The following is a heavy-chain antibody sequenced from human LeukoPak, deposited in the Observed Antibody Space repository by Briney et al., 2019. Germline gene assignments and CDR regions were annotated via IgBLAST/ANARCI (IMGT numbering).Heavy chain of an antibody. CDR3: ARGRGRGVIITYFDY. D-gene: IGHD3-10*01. J-gene: IGHJ4*02. Sequence: SETLSLTCAVYGGSFSGYYWSWIRQPPGKGLEWIGEINHSGSTNYNPSLMSRVTISVDTSKNQFSLKLSSVTAADTAVYYCARGRGRGVIITYFDYWGQGTLVTVSS. CDR1: GGSFSGYY. CDR2: INHSGST. V-gene: IGHV4-34*01.